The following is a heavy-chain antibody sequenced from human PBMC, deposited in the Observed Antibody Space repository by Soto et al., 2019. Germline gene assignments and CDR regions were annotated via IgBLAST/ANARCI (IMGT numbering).Heavy chain of an antibody. V-gene: IGHV3-30*19. CDR3: ARGDIVVVTAAQTCFDY. D-gene: IGHD2-2*01. J-gene: IGHJ4*02. Sequence: HPGGCLRLSCAASRFTFSSYCMYWVRHAPGQRLEWAAVILYDGSNKYYADSVKGRFTISRDNSKNTLYMQMNSLRAEETAVYYCARGDIVVVTAAQTCFDYWGQGTMVTVSS. CDR2: ILYDGSNK. CDR1: RFTFSSYC.